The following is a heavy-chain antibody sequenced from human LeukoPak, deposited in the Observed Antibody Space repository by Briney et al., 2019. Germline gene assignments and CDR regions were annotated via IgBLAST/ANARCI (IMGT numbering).Heavy chain of an antibody. CDR2: ISYIGANS. Sequence: GGSLRLSCAASGFTFSGSSMSWVRQAPGEGLEWVSLISYIGANSYYRDSVGGRFTISRDNSKDTLFLQMNSLRAEDRAIYYCARDMQLSTWGLGTMVTVSS. J-gene: IGHJ3*01. V-gene: IGHV3-23*01. CDR1: GFTFSGSS. CDR3: ARDMQLST. D-gene: IGHD3-16*02.